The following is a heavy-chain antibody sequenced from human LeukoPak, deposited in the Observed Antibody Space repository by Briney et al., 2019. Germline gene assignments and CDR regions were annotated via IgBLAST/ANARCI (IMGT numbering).Heavy chain of an antibody. CDR2: INPNSGGT. CDR1: GYTFTGYY. Sequence: ASVKVSCKASGYTFTGYYMHWVRQAPGQGLEWMGWINPNSGGTNYAQKFQGRVTMARDTSISTAYMELSRLRSDDTAVYYCARDQGYSSSCPDYWGQGTLVTVSS. J-gene: IGHJ4*02. CDR3: ARDQGYSSSCPDY. D-gene: IGHD6-13*01. V-gene: IGHV1-2*02.